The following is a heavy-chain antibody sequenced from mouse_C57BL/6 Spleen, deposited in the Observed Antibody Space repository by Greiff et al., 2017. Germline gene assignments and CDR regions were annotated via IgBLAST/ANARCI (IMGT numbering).Heavy chain of an antibody. D-gene: IGHD6-5*01. CDR1: GYTFTSYW. Sequence: QVQLQQPGAELVRPGSSVKLSCKASGYTFTSYWMDWVKQRPGQGLEWIGNIYPSDSETHYNQKFKDKATLTVDKSSSTAYMQLSSLTSEDSAVYYCARRTYDYYAMYYWGQGTSVTVSS. CDR3: ARRTYDYYAMYY. V-gene: IGHV1-61*01. CDR2: IYPSDSET. J-gene: IGHJ4*01.